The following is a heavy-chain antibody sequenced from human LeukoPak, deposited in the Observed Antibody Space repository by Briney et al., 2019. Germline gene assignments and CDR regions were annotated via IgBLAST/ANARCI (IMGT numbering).Heavy chain of an antibody. Sequence: KPSETLSLTCTVSGGSISSYYWGWIRQPPGKGLEWIGSIYYSGSTYYNPSLKSRVTISVDTSKNQFSLKLSSVTAADTAVYYCARRYSSGWYGSFDYWGQGTLVTVSS. D-gene: IGHD6-19*01. CDR3: ARRYSSGWYGSFDY. J-gene: IGHJ4*02. CDR1: GGSISSYY. V-gene: IGHV4-39*07. CDR2: IYYSGST.